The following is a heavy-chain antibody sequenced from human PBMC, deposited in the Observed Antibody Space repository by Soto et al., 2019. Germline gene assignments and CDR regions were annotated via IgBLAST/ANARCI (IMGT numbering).Heavy chain of an antibody. CDR2: ISSSSSYT. CDR1: GFTFSDYY. D-gene: IGHD4-17*01. V-gene: IGHV3-11*06. J-gene: IGHJ4*02. CDR3: ARDDYGDSPIDY. Sequence: GGSLRLSCAASGFTFSDYYMSWIRQAPGKGLEWVSYISSSSSYTNYADSVKGRFTISRDNAKNSLYLQMNSLRAEDTAVYYCARDDYGDSPIDYWGQGTLVTVS.